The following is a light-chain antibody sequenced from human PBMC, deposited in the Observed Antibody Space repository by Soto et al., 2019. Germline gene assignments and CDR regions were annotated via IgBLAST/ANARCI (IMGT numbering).Light chain of an antibody. CDR3: CSHAGSNTYV. J-gene: IGLJ1*01. V-gene: IGLV2-23*01. CDR2: EGS. CDR1: SSDVRSYNV. Sequence: QSALTQPASVSGSPGQSITISCTATSSDVRSYNVVSWYQHYPGKAPQLMIYEGSKRPSGVSNRFSGSKSGNTASLTISGLQAEDEADYYCCSHAGSNTYVFGTGTKLTVL.